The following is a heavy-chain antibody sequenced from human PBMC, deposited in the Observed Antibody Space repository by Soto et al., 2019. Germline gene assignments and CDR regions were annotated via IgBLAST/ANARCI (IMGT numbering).Heavy chain of an antibody. Sequence: PRESLKVSCKGSGYSFTSYWIGWVRQMPGKGLEWMGIIYPGDSDTRYSPSFQGQVTISADKSISTAYLQWSSLKASDTAMYYCARLALIKYPHYFWSGNGYGMDVWGQGTTVTVSS. CDR2: IYPGDSDT. V-gene: IGHV5-51*01. CDR3: ARLALIKYPHYFWSGNGYGMDV. CDR1: GYSFTSYW. J-gene: IGHJ6*02. D-gene: IGHD3-3*01.